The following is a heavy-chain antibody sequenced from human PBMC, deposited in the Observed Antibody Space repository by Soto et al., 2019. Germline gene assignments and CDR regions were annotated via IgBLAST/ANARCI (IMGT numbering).Heavy chain of an antibody. CDR1: GFTFSSYA. V-gene: IGHV3-23*01. CDR2: ISGSGGST. D-gene: IGHD3-10*01. CDR3: AKGAKDLGGYPVDYYYYYMDV. Sequence: GGSLRLSCAASGFTFSSYAMSWVRQAPGKGLEWVSAISGSGGSTYYADSVKGRFTISRDNSKNTLYLQMNSLRAEDTAVYYCAKGAKDLGGYPVDYYYYYMDVWGKGTTVTVSS. J-gene: IGHJ6*03.